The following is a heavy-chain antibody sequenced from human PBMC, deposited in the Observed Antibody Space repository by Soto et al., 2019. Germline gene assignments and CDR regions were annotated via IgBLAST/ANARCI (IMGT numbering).Heavy chain of an antibody. V-gene: IGHV1-69*02. CDR3: ARGGVAAAGTLGN. Sequence: QVQLVQSGAEVKRPGSSVRASCKASGGTFNSYTISWVRQAPGQGPEWMGRIIPVLGVANYAQTFQGRVTITADKSTSTVYMDLSSLRSEDTAVYYCARGGVAAAGTLGNWGQGTLVTVSS. D-gene: IGHD6-13*01. J-gene: IGHJ4*02. CDR1: GGTFNSYT. CDR2: IIPVLGVA.